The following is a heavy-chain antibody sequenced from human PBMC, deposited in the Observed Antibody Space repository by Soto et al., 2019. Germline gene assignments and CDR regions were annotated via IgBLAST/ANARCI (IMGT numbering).Heavy chain of an antibody. J-gene: IGHJ6*02. Sequence: QVRLVQSGAEVKKPGASVKVSCKASGYTFTSYGISWVRQAPGQGLEWMGWISAYNGNTNYAQKLQGRVTMTTDTATSTAYMELRSLRSDDTAVYYCARLPFPSSLVSSSGYGMDVWGQGTTVTVSS. D-gene: IGHD6-13*01. CDR2: ISAYNGNT. CDR1: GYTFTSYG. CDR3: ARLPFPSSLVSSSGYGMDV. V-gene: IGHV1-18*01.